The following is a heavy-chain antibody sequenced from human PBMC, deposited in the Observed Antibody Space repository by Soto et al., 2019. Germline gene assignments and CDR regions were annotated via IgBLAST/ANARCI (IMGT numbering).Heavy chain of an antibody. J-gene: IGHJ6*02. CDR2: LSRGDER. CDR1: GAPITTTKW. V-gene: IGHV4-4*02. CDR3: ATQTISYTWGV. D-gene: IGHD3-16*01. Sequence: QVQLQESGPGLVKPSETLSLTCTVSGAPITTTKWWAWVRLPPGKGLEWFGELSRGDERSSNPSLEGRFTMSLDKSNNPFSLKLTSVTAADTAIYYCATQTISYTWGVWGRGTSVTVSS.